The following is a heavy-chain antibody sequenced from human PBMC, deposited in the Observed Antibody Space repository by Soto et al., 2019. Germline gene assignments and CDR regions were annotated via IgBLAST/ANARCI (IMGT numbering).Heavy chain of an antibody. D-gene: IGHD1-26*01. CDR3: ARRGSGSYYDY. J-gene: IGHJ4*02. V-gene: IGHV3-23*01. CDR1: GFTFSSYA. Sequence: VQLLESGGGLVQPGGSLRLSCAASGFTFSSYAMRWVRQAPVKGLEWVSAISGSGGSTYYADSVKGRFTIFRDNSKNTLYLQMNSLRAEETAVYYCARRGSGSYYDYWGQGTLVTVSS. CDR2: ISGSGGST.